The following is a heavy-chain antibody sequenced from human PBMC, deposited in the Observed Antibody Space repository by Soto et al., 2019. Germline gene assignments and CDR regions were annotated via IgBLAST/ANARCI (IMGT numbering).Heavy chain of an antibody. Sequence: SETLSLTCTVSGGSISNYYWTWIRQPAGKGLEWIGRIYSSGSTNYNSSLKSRVTMSVDTSKNQFSLKLTSVTAADTAVYYCARQTTYSSSWYDYWGQGTLVTVSS. V-gene: IGHV4-4*07. CDR3: ARQTTYSSSWYDY. CDR2: IYSSGST. D-gene: IGHD6-13*01. CDR1: GGSISNYY. J-gene: IGHJ4*02.